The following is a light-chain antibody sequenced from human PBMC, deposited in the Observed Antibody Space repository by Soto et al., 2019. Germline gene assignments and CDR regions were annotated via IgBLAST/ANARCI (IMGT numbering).Light chain of an antibody. CDR3: QQYKSYSQT. Sequence: DIQITQSPSTLSASVRDRFTITCGASQTISSWLAWYKQKPGKAPKLLIYKASTLESGVPSRFRGSGSGTEFTLTISSLKPEDFETYYCQQYKSYSQTFGQGTKVDIK. CDR2: KAS. CDR1: QTISSW. V-gene: IGKV1-5*03. J-gene: IGKJ1*01.